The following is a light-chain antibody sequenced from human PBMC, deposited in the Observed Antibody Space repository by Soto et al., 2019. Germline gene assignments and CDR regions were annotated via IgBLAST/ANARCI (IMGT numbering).Light chain of an antibody. V-gene: IGKV1-16*01. Sequence: DIQMTPSPSSVSASVVDTVTITCRASQGLKFLAWYQQKPGKAPRLLIYEATNLQSGVPPRLSGSGSGTDFTLTISSLQPDDFATYYCQQYNSYWTFGQGTKVDIK. CDR3: QQYNSYWT. CDR2: EAT. CDR1: QGLKF. J-gene: IGKJ1*01.